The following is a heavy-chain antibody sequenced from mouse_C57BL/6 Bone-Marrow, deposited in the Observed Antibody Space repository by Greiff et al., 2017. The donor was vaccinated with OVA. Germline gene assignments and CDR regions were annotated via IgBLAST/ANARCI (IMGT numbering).Heavy chain of an antibody. D-gene: IGHD1-1*01. CDR3: CRYGYCSSPWFAY. Sequence: QVTLKESGPGILQPSQTLSLTCSFSGFSLSTFGMGVGWIRQPSGKGLEWLAHIWWGDDKYYNPALKSRPTLSTESSNNQVFHKNAIGVTADAATIYWCRYGYCSSPWFAYWGQGTLVTVSA. CDR1: GFSLSTFGMG. V-gene: IGHV8-8*01. J-gene: IGHJ3*01. CDR2: IWWGDDK.